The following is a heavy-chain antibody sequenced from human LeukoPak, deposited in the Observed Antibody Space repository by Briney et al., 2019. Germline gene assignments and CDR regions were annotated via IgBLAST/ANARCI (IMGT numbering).Heavy chain of an antibody. V-gene: IGHV3-30-3*01. CDR3: ARGLAVAGTGDAFDI. J-gene: IGHJ3*02. CDR2: ISYDGSSK. D-gene: IGHD6-19*01. CDR1: GFTFSSYA. Sequence: GGSLRLSCAASGFTFSSYAMHWVRQAPGKGLEWVALISYDGSSKYYADSVKGRFTISRDSSKNTLYLQMNSLRAEDTAVYYCARGLAVAGTGDAFDIWGQGTMVTVSS.